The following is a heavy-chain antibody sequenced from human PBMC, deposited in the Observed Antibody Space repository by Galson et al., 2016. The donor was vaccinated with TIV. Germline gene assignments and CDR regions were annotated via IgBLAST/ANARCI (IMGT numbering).Heavy chain of an antibody. J-gene: IGHJ4*01. V-gene: IGHV1-3*01. CDR2: VNVGTGDT. CDR3: ARSDAISGYYYHFDY. CDR1: GYTFENYA. D-gene: IGHD5-12*01. Sequence: ASGYTFENYAIQWVRQAPGQRLEWMAWVNVGTGDTRYSQKFQGAVTVTRDTSASTAYMELSGLTSEDTAVYYCARSDAISGYYYHFDYWGHGTLVTVSS.